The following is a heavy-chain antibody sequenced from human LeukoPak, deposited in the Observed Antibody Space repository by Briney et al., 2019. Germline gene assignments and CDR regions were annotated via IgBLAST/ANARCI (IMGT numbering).Heavy chain of an antibody. J-gene: IGHJ4*02. CDR3: AGQYSGYDREFDN. D-gene: IGHD5-12*01. CDR1: GFTFSIYS. V-gene: IGHV3-23*01. Sequence: TGGSLRLSCAASGFTFSIYSMNWVRQAPGKGLEWVSGISGSGGSTYYADSVKGRFTISRDNSKNTLYLQMNSLRAEDTAVYYCAGQYSGYDREFDNWDQGTLVTVSS. CDR2: ISGSGGST.